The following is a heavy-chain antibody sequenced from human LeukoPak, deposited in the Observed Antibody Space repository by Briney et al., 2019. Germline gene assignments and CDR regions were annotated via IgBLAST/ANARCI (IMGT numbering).Heavy chain of an antibody. Sequence: KPSQTLSLTCTVSGGSISSGGYYWSWIRQPPGKGLEWIGRIYTSGSTNYNPSLKSRVTMSVDTSKNQFSLKLSSVTAADTAVYYCARLYQLPHYYYYYMDVWGKGTTVTVSS. CDR2: IYTSGST. J-gene: IGHJ6*03. CDR3: ARLYQLPHYYYYYMDV. CDR1: GGSISSGGYY. V-gene: IGHV4-61*02. D-gene: IGHD2-2*01.